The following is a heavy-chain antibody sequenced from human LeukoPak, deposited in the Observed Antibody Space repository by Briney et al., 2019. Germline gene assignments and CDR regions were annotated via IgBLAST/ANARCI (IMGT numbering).Heavy chain of an antibody. CDR3: ASLGTGDPPGDF. CDR1: GGSISSYY. J-gene: IGHJ4*02. CDR2: IYYTGST. D-gene: IGHD7-27*01. V-gene: IGHV4-59*08. Sequence: SETLSLTCTVSGGSISSYYWSWIRQPPGEGLEWIAYIYYTGSTNYNPSLKSRVTISADTSKNQFSLKLSSVSAADTAAYCCASLGTGDPPGDFWGQGTLVTVSS.